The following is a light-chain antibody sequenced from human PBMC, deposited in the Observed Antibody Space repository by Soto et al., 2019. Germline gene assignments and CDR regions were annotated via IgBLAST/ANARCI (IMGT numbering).Light chain of an antibody. CDR1: QSVSSNY. V-gene: IGKV3-20*01. Sequence: EIVLTQSPGTLSLSLGERATLSCRASQSVSSNYLAWYQQKPGQTPRLLIFAASNRATGIPDRFSGSGSGTDFTLTISRLEPEDFAVYYCQQYGSSPGTFGQGTRLEIK. J-gene: IGKJ5*01. CDR2: AAS. CDR3: QQYGSSPGT.